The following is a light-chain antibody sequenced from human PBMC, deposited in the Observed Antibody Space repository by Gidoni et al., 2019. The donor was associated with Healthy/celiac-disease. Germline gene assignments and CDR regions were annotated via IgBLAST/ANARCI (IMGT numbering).Light chain of an antibody. CDR3: QQSYSTPLS. CDR2: AAS. Sequence: DIQRTQSPSSLSASVGDRVTITCRASQSISSYLNWYQQKPGEAPKLLIYAASSLQSGVPSRFSGSGSGTDFTLTISSLQPEDFATYYCQQSYSTPLSFGGGTKVEIK. V-gene: IGKV1-39*01. CDR1: QSISSY. J-gene: IGKJ4*01.